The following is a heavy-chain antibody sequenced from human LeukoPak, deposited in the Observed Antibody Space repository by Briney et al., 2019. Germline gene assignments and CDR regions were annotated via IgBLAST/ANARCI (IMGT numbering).Heavy chain of an antibody. V-gene: IGHV1-2*02. CDR1: GYTFTGYY. CDR2: INPNSGGT. CDR3: ARVGLSTMIADAFDI. Sequence: ASVKVSCKASGYTFTGYYMHWVRQAPGQGLEWMGWINPNSGGTNYAQKFQGRVTMTRDTSISTAYMELSRLRSDDTAVYYCARVGLSTMIADAFDIWGQGTMVTVSS. D-gene: IGHD3-22*01. J-gene: IGHJ3*02.